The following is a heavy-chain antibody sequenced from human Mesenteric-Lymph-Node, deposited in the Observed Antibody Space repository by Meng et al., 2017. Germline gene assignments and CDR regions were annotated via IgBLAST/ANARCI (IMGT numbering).Heavy chain of an antibody. V-gene: IGHV5-51*01. CDR2: IYPGDSDT. D-gene: IGHD4-17*01. Sequence: KVSCKASGYSFTSYWIGWVRQMPGKGLEWMGIIYPGDSDTRYSPSFQGQVTISADKSISTAYLQWSSLKASDTAMYYCARLNGDYDYYYYGMDVWGQGTTVTVSS. CDR3: ARLNGDYDYYYYGMDV. CDR1: GYSFTSYW. J-gene: IGHJ6*02.